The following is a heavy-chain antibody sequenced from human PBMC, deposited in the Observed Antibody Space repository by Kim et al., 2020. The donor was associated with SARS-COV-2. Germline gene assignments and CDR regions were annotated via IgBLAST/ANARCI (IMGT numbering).Heavy chain of an antibody. J-gene: IGHJ4*02. Sequence: SETLSLTCTVSGGSISSSSYYWGWIRQPPGKGLEWIGSIYYSGSTYYNPSLKSRVTISVDTSKNQFSLKLSSVTAADTAVYYCARPFLGYYDFWSGYGTNDYWGQGTLVTVSS. V-gene: IGHV4-39*01. CDR3: ARPFLGYYDFWSGYGTNDY. CDR1: GGSISSSSYY. D-gene: IGHD3-3*01. CDR2: IYYSGST.